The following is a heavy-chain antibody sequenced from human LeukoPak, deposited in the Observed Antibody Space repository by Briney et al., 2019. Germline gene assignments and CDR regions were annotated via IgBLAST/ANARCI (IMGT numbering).Heavy chain of an antibody. CDR1: GFTFSNYW. D-gene: IGHD1-7*01. V-gene: IGHV3-74*01. CDR2: INPDGSTI. CDR3: ATAGNYRFDY. J-gene: IGHJ4*02. Sequence: PAVSLRLSCAASGFTFSNYWVHWVRQAPGKGLVWVSRINPDGSTINYADSVKGRFTISRDNAKNTLYLQMNSLRAEDTAVYYCATAGNYRFDYWGQGTLVTVSS.